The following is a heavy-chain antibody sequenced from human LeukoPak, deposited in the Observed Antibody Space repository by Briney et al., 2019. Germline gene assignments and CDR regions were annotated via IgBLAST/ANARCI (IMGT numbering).Heavy chain of an antibody. CDR3: AKDRDKYDFWSGYPLDGFDI. CDR2: IWYDGSNK. D-gene: IGHD3-3*01. V-gene: IGHV3-30*02. J-gene: IGHJ3*02. CDR1: GFTFSSYG. Sequence: GGSLRLSCAASGFTFSSYGMHWVRQAPGKGLEWVAVIWYDGSNKYYADSVKGRFTVSRDNSKNTLYVQMNSLRAEDTAVYYCAKDRDKYDFWSGYPLDGFDIWGQGTMVTVSS.